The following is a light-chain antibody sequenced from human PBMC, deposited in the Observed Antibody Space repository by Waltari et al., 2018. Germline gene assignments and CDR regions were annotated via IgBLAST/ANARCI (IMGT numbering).Light chain of an antibody. CDR3: QQYDGSSVT. Sequence: EIVLTQSPGSLSLSPGERATLSCRASQTISGSWLTWYQQKPGQAPRLLIYGASSRATASPDRFSGSGSGTDFTLTISRLEPEEFAVYYCQQYDGSSVTFGGGTKVEIK. J-gene: IGKJ4*01. CDR1: QTISGSW. V-gene: IGKV3-20*01. CDR2: GAS.